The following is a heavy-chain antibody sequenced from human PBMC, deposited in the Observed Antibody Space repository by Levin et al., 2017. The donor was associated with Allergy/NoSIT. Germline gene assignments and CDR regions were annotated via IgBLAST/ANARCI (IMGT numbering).Heavy chain of an antibody. CDR1: GGSISSSNW. CDR3: ACLYNDTSGYYLKGDFDY. D-gene: IGHD3-22*01. CDR2: IYHSGST. J-gene: IGHJ4*02. Sequence: SCVVSGGSISSSNWWSWVRQPPGKGLEWIGEIYHSGSTNYNPSLQSRVTISVDKSKNQFSLNLSSVTAADTAVYYCACLYNDTSGYYLKGDFDYWGQGTLVTVSS. V-gene: IGHV4-4*02.